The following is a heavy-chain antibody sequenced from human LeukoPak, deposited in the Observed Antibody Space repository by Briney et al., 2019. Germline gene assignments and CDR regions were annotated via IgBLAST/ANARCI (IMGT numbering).Heavy chain of an antibody. D-gene: IGHD2-15*01. CDR3: AKAELVGAAGAVGY. CDR2: ISGSGGST. Sequence: GGSLRLSCAASGFTFNTYSMNWVRQAPGKGLEWVSAISGSGGSTYYADSVKGRFSISRDNSKNTLYLQMNSLRAEDTAVYYCAKAELVGAAGAVGYWGQGTLVTVSS. V-gene: IGHV3-23*01. J-gene: IGHJ4*02. CDR1: GFTFNTYS.